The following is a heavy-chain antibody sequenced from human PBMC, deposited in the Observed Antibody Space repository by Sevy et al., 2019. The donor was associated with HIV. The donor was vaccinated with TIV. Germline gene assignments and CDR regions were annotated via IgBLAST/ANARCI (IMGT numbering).Heavy chain of an antibody. J-gene: IGHJ4*02. CDR3: ARDPYARRGFDY. CDR1: GYNFNTYT. CDR2: LNPGNGNT. D-gene: IGHD3-16*01. Sequence: ASVKVSCKATGYNFNTYTIHWVRQAPGQSLEWMAWLNPGNGNTKYSQQFRGRVTITRDTSARTVCMELTSLTSEDTAVYFCARDPYARRGFDYWGQGTLVTVSS. V-gene: IGHV1-3*01.